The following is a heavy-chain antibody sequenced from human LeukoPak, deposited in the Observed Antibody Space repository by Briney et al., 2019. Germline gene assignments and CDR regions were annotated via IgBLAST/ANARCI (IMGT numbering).Heavy chain of an antibody. CDR2: IKSKTDGGTT. Sequence: GGSLRLSCAASGFTFSNAWMSWVRQAPGKGLEWVGRIKSKTDGGTTDYAAPVKGRFTISRDDSKNTLYLQMNSLKTEDTAVYYCTLPPYYYDSSGSSNLDYWGQGTLVTVSS. V-gene: IGHV3-15*01. CDR1: GFTFSNAW. D-gene: IGHD3-22*01. J-gene: IGHJ4*02. CDR3: TLPPYYYDSSGSSNLDY.